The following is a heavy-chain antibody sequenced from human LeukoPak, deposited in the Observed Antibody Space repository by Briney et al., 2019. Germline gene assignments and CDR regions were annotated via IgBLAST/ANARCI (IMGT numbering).Heavy chain of an antibody. D-gene: IGHD3-3*01. CDR2: INHSGST. V-gene: IGHV4-34*01. Sequence: SETLSLTCAVYGGSFSGYYWSWIRQPPGKGLEWIGEINHSGSTNYNPSLKSRVTISVDTSKNQFSLKLSSVTAADTAVYYCASDSGYYGNWFDPRGQGTLVTVSS. CDR1: GGSFSGYY. J-gene: IGHJ5*02. CDR3: ASDSGYYGNWFDP.